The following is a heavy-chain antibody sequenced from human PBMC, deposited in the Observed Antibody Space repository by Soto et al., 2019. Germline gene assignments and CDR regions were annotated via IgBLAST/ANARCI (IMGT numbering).Heavy chain of an antibody. J-gene: IGHJ4*02. V-gene: IGHV3-48*03. Sequence: EVQLVESGGGLVQPGGSLRLSCAASGFSFSTYEMNWVRQAPGKGLEWVAYISSGSDTIHYADPVRGRFTVSRDNAKNSLYLQMNSLRVEDTALYYCARDRAAGGYWGQGTLVTVSS. CDR3: ARDRAAGGY. D-gene: IGHD6-13*01. CDR2: ISSGSDTI. CDR1: GFSFSTYE.